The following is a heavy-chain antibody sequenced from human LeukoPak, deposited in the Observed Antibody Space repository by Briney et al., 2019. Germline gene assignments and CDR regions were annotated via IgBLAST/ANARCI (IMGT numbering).Heavy chain of an antibody. CDR3: AKHGGNYNFAS. CDR1: GFTFRSYA. D-gene: IGHD4/OR15-4a*01. V-gene: IGHV3-23*01. CDR2: ISDSGGST. Sequence: PGGSLRLSCAASGFTFRSYAMSWVRQAPGKGLEWVSTISDSGGSTYYVDSVKGRFTISRDNSKNMVYLQMNSLRAEDTAVFFCAKHGGNYNFASWGQGTLVSVSS. J-gene: IGHJ4*02.